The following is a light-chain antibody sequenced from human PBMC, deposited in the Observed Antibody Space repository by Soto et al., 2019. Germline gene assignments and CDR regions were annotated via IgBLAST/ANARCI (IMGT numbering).Light chain of an antibody. Sequence: EIVMTQSPATLSVSPGERATLSCRASQSVSSNLAWYQQKPGQAPRLLIYGASTRATGVPARFRGSGSGTDFTLTISALQSEDFAVYYCQQYNNWPPWTFGQGTKVNIK. CDR1: QSVSSN. CDR2: GAS. J-gene: IGKJ1*01. V-gene: IGKV3-15*01. CDR3: QQYNNWPPWT.